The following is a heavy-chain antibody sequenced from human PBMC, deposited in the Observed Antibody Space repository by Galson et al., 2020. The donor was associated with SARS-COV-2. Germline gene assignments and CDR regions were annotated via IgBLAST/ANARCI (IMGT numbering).Heavy chain of an antibody. CDR1: RGSISNHY. CDR3: AKLAEGRRSSEDY. D-gene: IGHD1-26*01. CDR2: IDDSGTT. V-gene: IGHV4-59*08. J-gene: IGHJ4*02. Sequence: SQTLSLTCTVSRGSISNHYWSWIRQPPGKGLEWIGYIDDSGTTNFNPSLKSRVTISLDTPKNQFSLKVNSVTAADTAVYYCAKLAEGRRSSEDYWGQGTRVTVSS.